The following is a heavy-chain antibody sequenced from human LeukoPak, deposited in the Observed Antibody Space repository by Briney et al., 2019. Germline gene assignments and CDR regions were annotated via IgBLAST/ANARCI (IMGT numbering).Heavy chain of an antibody. CDR1: GFPYSSTS. CDR2: IQRDGTSP. J-gene: IGHJ4*02. D-gene: IGHD5-24*01. V-gene: IGHV3-74*01. Sequence: PGGSLRLSCTASGFPYSSTSMHWVRQAPGKGLEWVSGIQRDGTSPTYADSVKGRFIISRDNAKGSVYLQMNILRAEDTAVYYCSRGHHGPYYWGRGTLVTVSS. CDR3: SRGHHGPYY.